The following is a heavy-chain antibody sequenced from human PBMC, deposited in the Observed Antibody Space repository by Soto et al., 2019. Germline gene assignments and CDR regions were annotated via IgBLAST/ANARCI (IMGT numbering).Heavy chain of an antibody. CDR3: ARDRNDYGGNYFDY. J-gene: IGHJ4*02. CDR2: IYYSGST. D-gene: IGHD4-17*01. Sequence: SETLSLTCTVSGGSISSGGYYWSWIRQHPGKGLEWIGYIYYSGSTYHNPSLKSRVTISVDTSKNQFSRKLSSVTAADTAVYYCARDRNDYGGNYFDYWGQGTLVTVSS. CDR1: GGSISSGGYY. V-gene: IGHV4-31*03.